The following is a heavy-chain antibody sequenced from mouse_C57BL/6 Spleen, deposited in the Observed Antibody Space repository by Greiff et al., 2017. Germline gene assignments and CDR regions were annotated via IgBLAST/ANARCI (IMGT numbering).Heavy chain of an antibody. V-gene: IGHV5-6*01. CDR3: ARDYGYDGGLAMDY. Sequence: EVQLQESGGDLVKPGGSLKLSCAASGFTFSSYGMSWVRQTPDKRLEWVATISSGGSYTYYPDSVKGRFPISRDNAKNTLYLQMSSLKSEDTAMYYCARDYGYDGGLAMDYWGQGTSVTVSS. J-gene: IGHJ4*01. CDR1: GFTFSSYG. CDR2: ISSGGSYT. D-gene: IGHD2-2*01.